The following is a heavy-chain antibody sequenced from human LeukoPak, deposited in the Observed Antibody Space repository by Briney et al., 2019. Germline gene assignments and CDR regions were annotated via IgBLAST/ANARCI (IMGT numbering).Heavy chain of an antibody. CDR3: AKDNGAVAVTFFDY. D-gene: IGHD6-19*01. CDR1: GFTIDDYA. CDR2: ISWNSGSI. V-gene: IGHV3-9*01. J-gene: IGHJ4*02. Sequence: LVLSCAASGFTIDDYAMHWVRPAPGEGLERGSGISWNSGSICYAKSVKSRFIISRANAKDSMYLQMNSLRAEGTAFYYCAKDNGAVAVTFFDYWGQGTLVTVSS.